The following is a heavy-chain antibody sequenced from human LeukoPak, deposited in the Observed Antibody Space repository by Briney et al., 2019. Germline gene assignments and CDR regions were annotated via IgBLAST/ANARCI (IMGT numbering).Heavy chain of an antibody. D-gene: IGHD3-3*01. J-gene: IGHJ6*03. CDR3: AIAEPITIFRVVTPGYYYYLDA. Sequence: SSVKVSCKASGGTFSSYAISWVRQAPGQGLEWMGGIIPIFGTANYAQKFHGRVTITADESTRTAYMELSSLRSEDTAAYYCAIAEPITIFRVVTPGYYYYLDASGAGTTVTVSS. CDR1: GGTFSSYA. V-gene: IGHV1-69*01. CDR2: IIPIFGTA.